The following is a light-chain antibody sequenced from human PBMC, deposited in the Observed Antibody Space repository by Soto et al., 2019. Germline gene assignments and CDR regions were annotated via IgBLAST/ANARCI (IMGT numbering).Light chain of an antibody. CDR1: SSNIGSNH. CDR3: GTWDSSLSAVL. V-gene: IGLV1-51*02. Sequence: QSVLTQPPSVSAAPGQKVTISCSGSSSNIGSNHVSWYQQFPGTAPKLLIYENNKRPSGIPDRFSGSKSGTSATLGITGLQTGDEADYYCGTWDSSLSAVLFGGGTKLTVL. J-gene: IGLJ2*01. CDR2: ENN.